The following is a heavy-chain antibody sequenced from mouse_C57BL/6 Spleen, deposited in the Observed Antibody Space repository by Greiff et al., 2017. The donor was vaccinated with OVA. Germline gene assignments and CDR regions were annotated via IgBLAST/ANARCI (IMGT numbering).Heavy chain of an antibody. CDR1: GFTFSSYA. CDR3: ARGGLRREGYYFDY. D-gene: IGHD2-4*01. CDR2: ISDGGSYT. V-gene: IGHV5-4*03. Sequence: EVKLVESGGGLVKPGGSLKLSCAASGFTFSSYAMSWVRQTPEKRLEWVATISDGGSYTYYPDNVKGRFTISRDNAKNNLYLQMSHLKSEDTAMYYCARGGLRREGYYFDYWGQGTTLTVSS. J-gene: IGHJ2*01.